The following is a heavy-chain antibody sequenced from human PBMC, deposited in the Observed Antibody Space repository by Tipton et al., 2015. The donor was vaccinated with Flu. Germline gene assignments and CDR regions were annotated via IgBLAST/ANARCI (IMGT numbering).Heavy chain of an antibody. V-gene: IGHV3-64*01. D-gene: IGHD6-13*01. CDR2: ISYDGGST. Sequence: SLRLSCVTSGFTFSGYSMHWVRQAPGKGLEYVSGISYDGGSTYYANSVKGRSTISRDNSKNTLSLQMGSLTAEDMAIYYCTTGYTSSGPAYWGQGTLVTVSS. J-gene: IGHJ4*02. CDR3: TTGYTSSGPAY. CDR1: GFTFSGYS.